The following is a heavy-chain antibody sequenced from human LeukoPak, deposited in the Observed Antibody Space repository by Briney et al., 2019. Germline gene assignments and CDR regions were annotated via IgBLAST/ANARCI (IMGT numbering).Heavy chain of an antibody. CDR1: GGSFSGYY. J-gene: IGHJ4*02. CDR3: AREGVTGSYYKMGCCRVDY. D-gene: IGHD3-10*01. Sequence: SETLSLTCAVYGGSFSGYYWSWIRQPPGEGLEWIGEINHSGSTNYNPSLKSRVTISVDTSKNQFSLKLSSVTAADTAVYYCAREGVTGSYYKMGCCRVDYWGQGTLVTVSS. CDR2: INHSGST. V-gene: IGHV4-34*01.